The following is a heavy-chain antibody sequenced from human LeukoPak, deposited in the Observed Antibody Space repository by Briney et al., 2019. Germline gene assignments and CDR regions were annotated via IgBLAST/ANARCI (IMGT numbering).Heavy chain of an antibody. Sequence: GGSLRLSCAASGFTFRSYGMHWVRQAPGKGLEWVSSITGSGARYYADSVKGRFTISRDTSKNTLSLQMNSLRADDTAVYYCAKHIADYFYYGMDVWGQGTLVTVSS. V-gene: IGHV3-23*01. CDR3: AKHIADYFYYGMDV. CDR2: ITGSGAR. J-gene: IGHJ6*02. CDR1: GFTFRSYG.